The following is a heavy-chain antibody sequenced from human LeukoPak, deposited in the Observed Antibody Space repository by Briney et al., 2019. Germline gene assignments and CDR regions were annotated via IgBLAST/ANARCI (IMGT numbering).Heavy chain of an antibody. CDR2: INTDGTVT. CDR3: ATKQWLAPPPDS. D-gene: IGHD6-19*01. CDR1: GFTFSKYW. Sequence: PGGSLTLTCAASGFTFSKYWMLWVRQAPGKGLESVSRINTDGTVTTYADSEKGRFTVSRDNADNTMFLQMNSVRDEDTAVYYCATKQWLAPPPDSWGQGTPVTVSS. V-gene: IGHV3-74*01. J-gene: IGHJ4*02.